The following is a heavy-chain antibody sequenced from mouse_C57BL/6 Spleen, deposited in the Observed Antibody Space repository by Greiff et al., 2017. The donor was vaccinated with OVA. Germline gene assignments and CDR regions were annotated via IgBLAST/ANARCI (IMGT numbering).Heavy chain of an antibody. CDR1: GFTFSSYA. V-gene: IGHV5-4*01. CDR2: ISDGGSYT. CDR3: ARGGRSSYFDY. Sequence: EVQLVESGGGLVKPGGSLKLSCAASGFTFSSYAMSWVRQTPEKRLEWVATISDGGSYTYYPDNVKGRFTISRDNAKNNLYLQMSHLKSEDTAMYYCARGGRSSYFDYWGQGTTRTVSS. J-gene: IGHJ2*01.